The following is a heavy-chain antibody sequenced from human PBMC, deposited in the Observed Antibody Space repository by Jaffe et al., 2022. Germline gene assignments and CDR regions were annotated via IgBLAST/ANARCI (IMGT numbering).Heavy chain of an antibody. CDR3: ARGGSGYDLLRLLQWRTHGLDY. CDR2: IYHSGST. D-gene: IGHD5-12*01. Sequence: QVQLQESGPGLVKPSGTLSLTCAVSGGSISSSNWWSWVRQPPGKGLEWIGEIYHSGSTNYNPSLKSRVTISVDKSKNQFSLKLSSVTAADTAVYYCARGGSGYDLLRLLQWRTHGLDYWGQGTLVTVSS. J-gene: IGHJ4*02. V-gene: IGHV4-4*02. CDR1: GGSISSSNW.